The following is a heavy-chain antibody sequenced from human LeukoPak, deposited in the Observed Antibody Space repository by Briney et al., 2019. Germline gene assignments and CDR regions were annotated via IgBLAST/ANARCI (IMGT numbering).Heavy chain of an antibody. CDR2: IYYSGST. CDR1: GGSISSYY. Sequence: SETLSLTCTVSGGSISSYYGSWIRQPPGKGLEWIGYIYYSGSTNYNPSLKSRVTISVDTSKNQFSLKLSSVTAADTAVYYCARVRDILTGLYFDYWGQGTLVTVSS. CDR3: ARVRDILTGLYFDY. J-gene: IGHJ4*02. V-gene: IGHV4-59*01. D-gene: IGHD3-9*01.